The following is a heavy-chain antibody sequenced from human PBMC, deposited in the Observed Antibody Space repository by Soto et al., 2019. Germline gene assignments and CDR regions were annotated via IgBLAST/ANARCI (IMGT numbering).Heavy chain of an antibody. CDR3: AKDLTRQLTYWLDP. CDR1: GFSFTGYY. Sequence: ASVKVSCKASGFSFTGYYIHWLRQAPGQGLEWMGWINAHSGGTEYAQKFQGRVTLTRDTSIATAYLTLTSLTSDDTALYYCAKDLTRQLTYWLDPWGQGTQVTSPQ. CDR2: INAHSGGT. J-gene: IGHJ5*02. D-gene: IGHD6-6*01. V-gene: IGHV1-2*02.